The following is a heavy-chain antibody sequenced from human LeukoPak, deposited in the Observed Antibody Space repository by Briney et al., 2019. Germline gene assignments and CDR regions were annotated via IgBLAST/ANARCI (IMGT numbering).Heavy chain of an antibody. D-gene: IGHD3-10*01. J-gene: IGHJ4*02. Sequence: GGSLRLSCAASGFTFSSYAMSWVRQAPGKGLEWVSAISGSGGSTYYADSVKGRFTISRDNSKNTLYLQMNSLRAEETAVYYCARSSRGVQGVITPPKYWGQGTLVTVSS. CDR3: ARSSRGVQGVITPPKY. CDR1: GFTFSSYA. CDR2: ISGSGGST. V-gene: IGHV3-23*01.